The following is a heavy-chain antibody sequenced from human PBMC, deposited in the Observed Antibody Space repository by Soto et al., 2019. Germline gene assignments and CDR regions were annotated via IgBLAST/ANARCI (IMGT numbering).Heavy chain of an antibody. CDR2: VYYSGYT. Sequence: QVQLQESGPGLVKASETLSLTCTVSGGSMSPYYWSWIRQAPGVGLEWIAYVYYSGYTHYNPSLKSRVTISVDTSKNQLSLKLTSVTAADTAVYYCASGLAPVELDYWGPGALVTVSS. D-gene: IGHD6-19*01. V-gene: IGHV4-59*01. J-gene: IGHJ4*02. CDR3: ASGLAPVELDY. CDR1: GGSMSPYY.